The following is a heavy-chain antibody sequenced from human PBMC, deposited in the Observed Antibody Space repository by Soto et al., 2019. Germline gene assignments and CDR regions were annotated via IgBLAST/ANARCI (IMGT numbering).Heavy chain of an antibody. CDR2: IIPIFGTA. CDR3: ARAAGLAAAVDV. CDR1: GCTFSSYA. V-gene: IGHV1-69*13. D-gene: IGHD6-13*01. Sequence: SVKVSCKASGCTFSSYAISWVRQAPGQGLEWMGGIIPIFGTANYAQKFQGRVTITADGSTSTAYMELSSLRSEDTAVYYCARAAGLAAAVDVWGQGTTVTVSS. J-gene: IGHJ6*02.